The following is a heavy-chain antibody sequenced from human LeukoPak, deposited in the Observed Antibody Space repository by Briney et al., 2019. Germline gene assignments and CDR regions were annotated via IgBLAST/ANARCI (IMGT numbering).Heavy chain of an antibody. CDR3: ARAYSGYSIDF. Sequence: ASVKVSCKASGYTFTSYYMHWVRQAPGHPLVWMGIIFPSGGGTSYAQKFQGRVTMTRDTSTSTVYMELSSLTSEDTAVYYCARAYSGYSIDFWGQGTLVTVSS. J-gene: IGHJ4*02. V-gene: IGHV1-46*01. CDR1: GYTFTSYY. CDR2: IFPSGGGT. D-gene: IGHD3-22*01.